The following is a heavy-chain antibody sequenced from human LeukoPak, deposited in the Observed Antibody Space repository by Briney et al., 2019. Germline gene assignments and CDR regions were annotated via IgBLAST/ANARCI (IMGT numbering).Heavy chain of an antibody. J-gene: IGHJ4*02. CDR2: ILYDGSDK. Sequence: GGSLRLSCAASGFTFSSYGLHWVRQAPGKGLEWVAFILYDGSDKYYADSVKGRFTISRDNSKNTLYLQMDSLRAADTAVYYCAKDFIAGATLVYDYWGQGTLVTVSS. CDR3: AKDFIAGATLVYDY. D-gene: IGHD1-26*01. CDR1: GFTFSSYG. V-gene: IGHV3-30*02.